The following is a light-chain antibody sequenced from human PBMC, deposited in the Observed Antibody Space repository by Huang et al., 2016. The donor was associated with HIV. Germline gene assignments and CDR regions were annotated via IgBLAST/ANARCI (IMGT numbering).Light chain of an antibody. CDR2: AAS. J-gene: IGKJ2*01. Sequence: DILMTQSPSFLSASVGDRVTITCRASQSVSTYLNWYQQKPGKAPKLLIYAASSLQSWVPSSFSGSGSGTDFTLTISSLQPDDFATYYCQQSYSTPFYTFGQGTKLEIK. CDR1: QSVSTY. CDR3: QQSYSTPFYT. V-gene: IGKV1-39*01.